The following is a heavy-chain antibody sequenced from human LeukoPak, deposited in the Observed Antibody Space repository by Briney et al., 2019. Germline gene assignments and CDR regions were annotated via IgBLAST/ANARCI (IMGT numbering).Heavy chain of an antibody. J-gene: IGHJ4*02. D-gene: IGHD3-10*01. CDR1: GFTFSSYS. V-gene: IGHV3-21*01. Sequence: GGSLRLSCAASGFTFSSYSMNWVRQAPGKGREWVSSISSSSSYIYYADSVKGRFTISRDNAKNSLYLQMNSLRAEDMAWYYCARELTMVRGSFDYWGQGTLVTVSS. CDR2: ISSSSSYI. CDR3: ARELTMVRGSFDY.